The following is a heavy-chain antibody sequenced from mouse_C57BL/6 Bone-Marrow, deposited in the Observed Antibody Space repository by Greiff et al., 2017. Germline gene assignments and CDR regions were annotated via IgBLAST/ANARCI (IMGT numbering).Heavy chain of an antibody. CDR2: IRLKSDNYAT. CDR1: GFTFSNYW. CDR3: TGRRYPYWYFDV. D-gene: IGHD1-1*01. J-gene: IGHJ1*03. V-gene: IGHV6-3*01. Sequence: EVKLMESGGGLVQPGGSMKLSCVASGFTFSNYWMNWVRQSPEKGLEWVAQIRLKSDNYATHYAESVKGRFTISRDDSKSSVYLQMNNLRAEDTGIYYCTGRRYPYWYFDVWGTGTTVTVSS.